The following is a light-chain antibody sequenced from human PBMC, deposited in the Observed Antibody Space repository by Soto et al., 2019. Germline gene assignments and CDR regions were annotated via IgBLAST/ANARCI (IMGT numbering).Light chain of an antibody. Sequence: CTGTSSDVGGYNYVSWYQQHPGKAPNLMIYDVTKRPSGVPRRFSGSKSGNTAYLTISGLQADDEADYYCCSYAGSYTYVFGIGTKVTVL. CDR1: SSDVGGYNY. V-gene: IGLV2-11*03. CDR3: CSYAGSYTYV. CDR2: DVT. J-gene: IGLJ1*01.